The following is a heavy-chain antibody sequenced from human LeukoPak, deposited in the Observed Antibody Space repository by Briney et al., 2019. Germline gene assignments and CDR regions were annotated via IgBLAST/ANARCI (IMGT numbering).Heavy chain of an antibody. D-gene: IGHD2-21*02. CDR1: GFTFINYA. V-gene: IGHV3-74*01. Sequence: PGGSLRLSCAASGFTFINYAMHWVRQGPGKGLEWVSRISDDGSATTYADSVRGRFTISRDNAKNTLYLRMNSLRADDAAVYYCAREAPCGSDCSFYQDYWGQGTLVTVSS. J-gene: IGHJ4*02. CDR2: ISDDGSAT. CDR3: AREAPCGSDCSFYQDY.